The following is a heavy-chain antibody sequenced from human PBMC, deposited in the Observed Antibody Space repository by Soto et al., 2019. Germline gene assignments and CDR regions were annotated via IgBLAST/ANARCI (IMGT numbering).Heavy chain of an antibody. D-gene: IGHD3-10*01. CDR3: ARGSKDSYPGSRIFDF. V-gene: IGHV3-7*03. CDR1: GFTFSSYY. J-gene: IGHJ4*02. Sequence: EVQLVESGGGLVQPGGSLRLSCAASGFTFSSYYMSWVRQAQGKGLEWVANVNEDGGEKYYVDSVKGRFTVSRDNSKKTLYLQMSSLRADDSAVYFCARGSKDSYPGSRIFDFWGRGTLVTVSS. CDR2: VNEDGGEK.